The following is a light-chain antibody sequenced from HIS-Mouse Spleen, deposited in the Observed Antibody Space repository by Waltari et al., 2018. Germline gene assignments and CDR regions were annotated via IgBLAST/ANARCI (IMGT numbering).Light chain of an antibody. V-gene: IGKV1-9*01. CDR2: AAS. CDR3: QQLNSYPQET. J-gene: IGKJ4*01. Sequence: DIQLTQSPSFLSASVGDRVTITCRASQGISSYLAWYQQKPGKAPKLLIYAASTLQSGVPSRFSGSGSGTEFTLTISSLQPEDFATYYCQQLNSYPQETFGGGTKVAIK. CDR1: QGISSY.